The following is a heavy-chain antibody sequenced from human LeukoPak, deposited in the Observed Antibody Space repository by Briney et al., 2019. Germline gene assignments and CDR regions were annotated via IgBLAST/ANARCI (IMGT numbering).Heavy chain of an antibody. D-gene: IGHD3-22*01. V-gene: IGHV3-23*01. CDR3: ARGRSGYGPFDAFDI. Sequence: GGSLRLSCTASGYTFSSYSMTWVRQAPGKGLEWVSAISGSGVNTYYADSVKGRLAASRGNSKNTLYLQMNSLRAEDTAVYYCARGRSGYGPFDAFDIWGQGTWVTVSS. J-gene: IGHJ3*02. CDR1: GYTFSSYS. CDR2: ISGSGVNT.